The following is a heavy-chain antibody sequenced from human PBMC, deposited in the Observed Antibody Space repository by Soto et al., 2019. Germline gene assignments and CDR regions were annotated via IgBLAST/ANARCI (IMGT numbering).Heavy chain of an antibody. Sequence: ASETLSLTCAVYGGSSSSYYWSWIRQPPGKGLEWIGEVYHSGGANYNPSLKSRVTISEDTSKNQFSLKLKSVTAADTAVYYCGAVASSADFYGKDVWGQGTTVTVSS. J-gene: IGHJ6*02. V-gene: IGHV4-34*01. CDR2: VYHSGGA. D-gene: IGHD6-19*01. CDR1: GGSSSSYY. CDR3: GAVASSADFYGKDV.